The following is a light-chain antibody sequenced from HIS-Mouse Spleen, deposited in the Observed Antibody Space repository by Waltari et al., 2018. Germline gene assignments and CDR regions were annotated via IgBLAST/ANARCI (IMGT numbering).Light chain of an antibody. CDR1: NTGSKS. V-gene: IGLV3-21*02. CDR2: DDS. J-gene: IGLJ1*01. Sequence: SYVLTQPPSVSVAPGQTARITCGGNNTGSKSVHWYQQKPGQAPVLVVYDDSDRPSGIPERFSGSNSGNTATLTISWVEAGDEADYYCQVWDSSSDRVFGTGTKVTVL. CDR3: QVWDSSSDRV.